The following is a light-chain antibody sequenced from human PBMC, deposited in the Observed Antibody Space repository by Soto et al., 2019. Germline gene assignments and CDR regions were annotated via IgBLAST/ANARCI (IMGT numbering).Light chain of an antibody. J-gene: IGLJ3*02. CDR3: AAWDGSLNGVV. CDR1: SSNIGSTT. CDR2: NNN. Sequence: QSVLTQPPSASGTPGQRVTIACSGSSSNIGSTTVKWYQQLPGTAPKLLIDNNNQRPSGVPDRFSGSKSGTSASLAISGLQSEDEADYYCAAWDGSLNGVVFGGGTKLTVL. V-gene: IGLV1-44*01.